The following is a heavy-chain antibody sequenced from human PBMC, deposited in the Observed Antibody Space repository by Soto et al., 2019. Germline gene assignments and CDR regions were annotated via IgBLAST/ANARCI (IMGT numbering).Heavy chain of an antibody. V-gene: IGHV3-48*02. CDR2: ISSSGSTI. D-gene: IGHD3-3*01. CDR3: VRVIWSGHLTSDL. J-gene: IGHJ5*02. Sequence: EVQVVESGGGLVQPGGSLRLSCAASGFTFSSNSMNWVRQAPGKGLEWISYISSSGSTIYADSVKGRFTISRDNDKNSLYLQMNSLRDEDTAVYYCVRVIWSGHLTSDLWGQGTLVTVSS. CDR1: GFTFSSNS.